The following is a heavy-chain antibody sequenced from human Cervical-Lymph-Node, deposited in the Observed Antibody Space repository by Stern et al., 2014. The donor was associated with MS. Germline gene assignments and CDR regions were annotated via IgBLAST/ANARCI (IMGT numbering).Heavy chain of an antibody. CDR3: ARDGKWLQVYGMDV. V-gene: IGHV1-18*04. J-gene: IGHJ6*02. Sequence: QVQLMQSGGEVKKPGASVTVSCKAYIDTFTNYGFSWVRQAPGQGLEWMGWISGYNGKANYAQKFQGRGTMTTDTSTSTVYMELKSLRSDDTAVYYCARDGKWLQVYGMDVWGQGTTVTVSS. CDR2: ISGYNGKA. D-gene: IGHD5-12*01. CDR1: IDTFTNYG.